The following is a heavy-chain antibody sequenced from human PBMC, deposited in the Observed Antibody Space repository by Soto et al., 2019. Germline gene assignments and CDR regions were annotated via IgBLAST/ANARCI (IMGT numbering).Heavy chain of an antibody. J-gene: IGHJ6*02. CDR1: GYTFIRYG. CDR3: ARGGYYDNVLKKLNYYGLDV. Sequence: QVQLVQSAAEVKKPGASVKVSCKASGYTFIRYGITWVRQAPGQGLEWVGWISPYNDYTEYAQKFHGRVTMTTDTSTKTVNMALRGLRSDDTAVYYSARGGYYDNVLKKLNYYGLDVWGQGTTVTVSS. V-gene: IGHV1-18*01. CDR2: ISPYNDYT. D-gene: IGHD3-16*01.